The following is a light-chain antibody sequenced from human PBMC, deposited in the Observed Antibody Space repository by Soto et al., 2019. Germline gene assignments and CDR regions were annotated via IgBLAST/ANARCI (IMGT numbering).Light chain of an antibody. CDR2: DAA. J-gene: IGKJ3*01. V-gene: IGKV1-33*01. Sequence: DIQMTQSPSSLSASVGDRVTINCQASQDISNYLNWYQQKPGKAPKLLIYDAAHLETGVPSRFSGSGSVTDFTFTISSLQAEDIETYYCQQYDNLPRAFGPGTKVDIQ. CDR1: QDISNY. CDR3: QQYDNLPRA.